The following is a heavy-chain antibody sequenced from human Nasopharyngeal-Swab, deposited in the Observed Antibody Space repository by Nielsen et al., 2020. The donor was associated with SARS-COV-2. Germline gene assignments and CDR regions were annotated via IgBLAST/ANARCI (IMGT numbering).Heavy chain of an antibody. V-gene: IGHV1-18*01. J-gene: IGHJ6*02. CDR3: ASRDPRRVGADRGYYYCGMDV. Sequence: ASVKVSCKASGYTFTSYGISWVRQAPGQGLEWMGWISAYNGNTNYAQKLQGRVTMTTDTSTSTAYMELRSLRSDDTAVYYCASRDPRRVGADRGYYYCGMDVWGQGTTVTVSS. D-gene: IGHD1-26*01. CDR1: GYTFTSYG. CDR2: ISAYNGNT.